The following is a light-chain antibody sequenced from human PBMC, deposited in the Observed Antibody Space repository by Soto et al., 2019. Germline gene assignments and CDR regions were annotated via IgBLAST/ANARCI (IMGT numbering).Light chain of an antibody. J-gene: IGKJ5*01. V-gene: IGKV3-11*01. CDR3: QQRSNWPIT. Sequence: ILLTQYPATLSLSPGERATLSCKASQSVSRYLAWYQQKPGQAPRLLIYDASNRATGIPARFSGSGSGTDFTLTISRLEPEDFAVYYCQQRSNWPITFGQGTRLEIK. CDR1: QSVSRY. CDR2: DAS.